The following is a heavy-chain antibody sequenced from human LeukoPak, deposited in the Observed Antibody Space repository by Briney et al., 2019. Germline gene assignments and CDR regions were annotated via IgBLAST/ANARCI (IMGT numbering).Heavy chain of an antibody. D-gene: IGHD3-22*01. J-gene: IGHJ4*02. V-gene: IGHV1-69*13. Sequence: SVKVSCRASGGTFSSYAISWVRQAPGQGLEWMGGIIPIFGTANHAQKFQGRVTITADESTSTAYMELSSLRSEDTAVYYCARIGAHYYDSSGSPTFDYWGQGTLVTVSS. CDR2: IIPIFGTA. CDR3: ARIGAHYYDSSGSPTFDY. CDR1: GGTFSSYA.